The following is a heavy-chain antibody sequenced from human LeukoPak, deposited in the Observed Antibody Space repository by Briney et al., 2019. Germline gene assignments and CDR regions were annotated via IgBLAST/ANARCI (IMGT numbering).Heavy chain of an antibody. J-gene: IGHJ4*02. V-gene: IGHV1-24*01. CDR1: GYTLTELS. D-gene: IGHD3-22*01. CDR3: ATRVVEVITTGPQTEADY. CDR2: FDPEDGET. Sequence: GASVKVSCKVSGYTLTELSMHWVRQAPGKGLEWKGGFDPEDGETIYAQKFQGRVTMTEDTSTDTAYMELSSLRSEDTAVYYCATRVVEVITTGPQTEADYWGQGTLVTVSS.